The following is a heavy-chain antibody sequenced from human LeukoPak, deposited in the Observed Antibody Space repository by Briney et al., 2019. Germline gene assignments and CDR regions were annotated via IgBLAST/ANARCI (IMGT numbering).Heavy chain of an antibody. CDR2: IYYSGST. V-gene: IGHV4-59*01. Sequence: PSETLSLTCTVSGGSISSYYWSWIRQPPGKGLEWIGYIYYSGSTNYNPSLKSRVTISVDTSKNQFSLKLSSVTAADTAVYYCARDPSSNWTSDAFDIWGQGTMVTVSS. CDR1: GGSISSYY. CDR3: ARDPSSNWTSDAFDI. D-gene: IGHD6-13*01. J-gene: IGHJ3*02.